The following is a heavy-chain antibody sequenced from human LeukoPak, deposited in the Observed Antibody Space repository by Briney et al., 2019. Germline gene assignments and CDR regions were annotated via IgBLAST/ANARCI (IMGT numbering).Heavy chain of an antibody. Sequence: SQTLSLTCTVPGGSISSGGYYWSWIRQHPGKGLEWIGYIYYSGSTYYNPSLKSRVTISVDTSKNQFSLKLSSVTAADTAVYYCAREGGYCSSTSCYPDYFDYWGQGTLVTVSS. CDR2: IYYSGST. D-gene: IGHD2-2*03. V-gene: IGHV4-31*03. J-gene: IGHJ4*02. CDR3: AREGGYCSSTSCYPDYFDY. CDR1: GGSISSGGYY.